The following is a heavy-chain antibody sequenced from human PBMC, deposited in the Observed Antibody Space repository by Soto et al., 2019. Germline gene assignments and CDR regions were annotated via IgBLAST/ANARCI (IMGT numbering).Heavy chain of an antibody. CDR2: INPNSGGT. CDR3: ASSIAAAGNYYYYYGMDV. CDR1: GYTFTGYY. D-gene: IGHD6-13*01. Sequence: WASVKVSFKASGYTFTGYYMHWVRQAPGQGLEWMGWINPNSGGTNYAQKFQGWVTMTRDTSISTAYMELSRLRSDDTAVYYCASSIAAAGNYYYYYGMDVWGQGTTVTVSS. J-gene: IGHJ6*02. V-gene: IGHV1-2*04.